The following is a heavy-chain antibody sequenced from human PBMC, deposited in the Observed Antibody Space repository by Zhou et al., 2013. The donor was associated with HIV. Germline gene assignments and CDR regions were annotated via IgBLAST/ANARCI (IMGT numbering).Heavy chain of an antibody. J-gene: IGHJ2*01. D-gene: IGHD5-12*01. CDR3: ARDRGDGYNNWFFDL. CDR1: GGSIRGHY. Sequence: QVQLQESGPGLVKPSETLSLTCIVSGGSIRGHYWSWIRQPPGKGLEWIGYITSTGSTSYSPSLKSRVTISVDTSKNQFSLRLTSVTAADTAVYYCARDRGDGYNNWFFDLWGRGTLVTVSS. CDR2: ITSTGST. V-gene: IGHV4-59*11.